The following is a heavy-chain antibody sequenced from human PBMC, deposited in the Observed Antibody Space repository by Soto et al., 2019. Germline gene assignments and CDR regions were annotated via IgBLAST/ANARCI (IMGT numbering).Heavy chain of an antibody. CDR1: GFTFSSYS. D-gene: IGHD4-4*01. CDR2: ISSSYI. CDR3: ARDRTVTTFEDFDY. V-gene: IGHV3-21*01. J-gene: IGHJ4*02. Sequence: GSLRLSCAASGFTFSSYSMNWVRQAPGKGLEWVSSISSSYIYYADSVKGRFTISRDNAKNSLYLQMNSLRAEDTAVYYCARDRTVTTFEDFDYWGQGTLVTVSS.